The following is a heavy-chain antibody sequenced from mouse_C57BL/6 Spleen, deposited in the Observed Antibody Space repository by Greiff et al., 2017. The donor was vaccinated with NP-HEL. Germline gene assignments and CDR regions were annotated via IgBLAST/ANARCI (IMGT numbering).Heavy chain of an antibody. CDR2: INPNNGGT. D-gene: IGHD5-2*01. V-gene: IGHV1-26*01. CDR1: GYTFTDYY. CDR3: AREYGGWVAY. Sequence: EVQLQQSGPELVKPGASVKISCKASGYTFTDYYMNWVKQSHGKSLEWIGDINPNNGGTSYNQKFKGKATLTVDKSSSTAYMELRSLTSADSAVYYWAREYGGWVAYWGQGTLVTVSA. J-gene: IGHJ3*01.